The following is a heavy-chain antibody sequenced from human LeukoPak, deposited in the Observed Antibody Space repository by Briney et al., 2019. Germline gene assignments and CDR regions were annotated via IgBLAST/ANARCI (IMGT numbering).Heavy chain of an antibody. D-gene: IGHD3-16*01. Sequence: SETLSLTCTVSGGSISSYYWSWIRQPPGKGLEWIGYIYYSGSTNYNPSLKRRVTISVYTSKNQFSLKLSSVTAADTAVYYCARRAYPTSFDIWGQGTMVTVSS. J-gene: IGHJ3*02. CDR1: GGSISSYY. CDR3: ARRAYPTSFDI. V-gene: IGHV4-59*08. CDR2: IYYSGST.